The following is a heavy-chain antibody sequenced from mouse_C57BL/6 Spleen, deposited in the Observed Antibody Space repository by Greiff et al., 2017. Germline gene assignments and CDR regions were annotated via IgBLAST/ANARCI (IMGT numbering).Heavy chain of an antibody. Sequence: EVQRVESGGDLVKPGGSLKLSCAASGFTFSSYGMSWVRQTPDKRLEWVATISSGGSYTYYPDSVKGRFTISRDNAKNTLYLQMSSLKSEDTAMYYCARHLTPRGYFDVWGTGTTVTVSS. D-gene: IGHD1-3*01. J-gene: IGHJ1*03. CDR3: ARHLTPRGYFDV. CDR1: GFTFSSYG. V-gene: IGHV5-6*01. CDR2: ISSGGSYT.